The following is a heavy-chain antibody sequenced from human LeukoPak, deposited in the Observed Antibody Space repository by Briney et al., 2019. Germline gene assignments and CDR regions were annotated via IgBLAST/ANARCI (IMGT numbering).Heavy chain of an antibody. J-gene: IGHJ6*02. V-gene: IGHV3-23*01. CDR1: GFTFSSYA. D-gene: IGHD3-16*01. CDR2: ISGSGGST. Sequence: GGSLRLSCAASGFTFSSYAMSWVRQAPGKGLEWVSAISGSGGSTYYADSVKGRFTISRDNSKNTLYLQMNSLRAEDTAVYYCAKGSLRASRHNYYYYGMDVWGQGTTVTVSS. CDR3: AKGSLRASRHNYYYYGMDV.